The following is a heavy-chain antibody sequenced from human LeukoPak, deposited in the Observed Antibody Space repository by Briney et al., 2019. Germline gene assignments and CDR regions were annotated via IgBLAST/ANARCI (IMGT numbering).Heavy chain of an antibody. Sequence: GGSLRLSCAASGFTFSSYAMSWVRQAPGKGLEWVSAISGSGGSTYYADSVEGRFTISRDNSKNTLYLQMNSLRAEDTAVYYCAKTFLRFLEWGLMDVWGKGTTVTVSS. J-gene: IGHJ6*03. V-gene: IGHV3-23*01. CDR2: ISGSGGST. CDR3: AKTFLRFLEWGLMDV. CDR1: GFTFSSYA. D-gene: IGHD3-3*01.